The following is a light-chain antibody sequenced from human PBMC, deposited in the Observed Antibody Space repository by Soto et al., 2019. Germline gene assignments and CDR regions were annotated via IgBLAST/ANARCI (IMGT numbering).Light chain of an antibody. Sequence: DIQMTQSPSSLSAFVGDRVIITCRARQSIGIYLNWYQQKAGEAPNLLIYAASSLQSGVPSRFSGSGSGTDFTLTISSLQPDDFAVYYCQQSYLTPYTFGQGTKLEI. V-gene: IGKV1-39*01. J-gene: IGKJ2*01. CDR3: QQSYLTPYT. CDR1: QSIGIY. CDR2: AAS.